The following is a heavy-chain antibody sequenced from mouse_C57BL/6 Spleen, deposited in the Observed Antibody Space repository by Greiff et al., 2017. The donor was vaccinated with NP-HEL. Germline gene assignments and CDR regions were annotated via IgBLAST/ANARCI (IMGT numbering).Heavy chain of an antibody. Sequence: DVMLVESGGGLVQPGGSLKLSCAASGFTFSDYYMYWVRQTPEKRLEWVAYISNGGGSTYYPDTVKGRFTISRDNAKNTLYLQMSRLKSEDTAMYYCARRGYGQGAWFAYWGQGTLVTVSA. J-gene: IGHJ3*01. CDR1: GFTFSDYY. CDR3: ARRGYGQGAWFAY. V-gene: IGHV5-12*01. D-gene: IGHD2-10*02. CDR2: ISNGGGST.